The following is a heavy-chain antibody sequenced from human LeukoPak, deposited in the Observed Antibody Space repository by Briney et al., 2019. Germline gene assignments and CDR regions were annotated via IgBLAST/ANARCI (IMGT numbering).Heavy chain of an antibody. J-gene: IGHJ5*02. Sequence: PGGSLRLSCAASGFTFDDYGMSWVRQAPRKGLEWVSGINWNGGSTGYADSVKGRFTISRDNAKNSLYLQMNSLRAEDTALYYCARARRAPMVRGVINWFDHWGQGTLVTVSS. V-gene: IGHV3-20*04. CDR2: INWNGGST. CDR1: GFTFDDYG. CDR3: ARARRAPMVRGVINWFDH. D-gene: IGHD3-10*01.